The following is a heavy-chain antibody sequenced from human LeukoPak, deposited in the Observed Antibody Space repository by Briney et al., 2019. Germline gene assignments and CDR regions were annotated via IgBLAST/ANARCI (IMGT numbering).Heavy chain of an antibody. CDR1: GLTYSSYV. D-gene: IGHD3/OR15-3a*01. Sequence: GRSLRLSCVASGLTYSSYVMIWVGRAPGKEVPWVSAFSATGSHTYYAESVKGRFTISRHNSKHTLYLQMNSLRAEDTAVYYCARDTLEGVSWTHYSDYWGRGTLVTVSS. J-gene: IGHJ4*02. V-gene: IGHV3-23*01. CDR3: ARDTLEGVSWTHYSDY. CDR2: FSATGSHT.